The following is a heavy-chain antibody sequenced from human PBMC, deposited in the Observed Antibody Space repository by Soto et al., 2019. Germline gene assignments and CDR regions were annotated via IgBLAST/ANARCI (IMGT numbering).Heavy chain of an antibody. CDR3: ARTYYYDSSGYATFDY. J-gene: IGHJ4*02. Sequence: QVQLQQWGAGLLKPSETLSLTCAVYGGSFSGYYWSWIRQPPGKGLEWIGEINHSGSTNYNPSLQSRVTISVATSKTRFSLKLSSVTAADTAVYYCARTYYYDSSGYATFDYWGQGTLVTFSS. CDR2: INHSGST. V-gene: IGHV4-34*01. CDR1: GGSFSGYY. D-gene: IGHD3-22*01.